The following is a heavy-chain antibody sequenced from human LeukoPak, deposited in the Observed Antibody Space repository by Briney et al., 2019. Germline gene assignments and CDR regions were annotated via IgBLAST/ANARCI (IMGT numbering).Heavy chain of an antibody. CDR1: GYTFTSYY. Sequence: ASVKVSCKASGYTFTSYYMHWVRQAPGQGLEWMGIINPSGGSTSYAQKFQGRVTMTRDMSTSTVYMELSSLRSEDTAVYYRATSSYDSSGYYVWGQGTLVTVSS. J-gene: IGHJ4*02. CDR3: ATSSYDSSGYYV. V-gene: IGHV1-46*01. CDR2: INPSGGST. D-gene: IGHD3-22*01.